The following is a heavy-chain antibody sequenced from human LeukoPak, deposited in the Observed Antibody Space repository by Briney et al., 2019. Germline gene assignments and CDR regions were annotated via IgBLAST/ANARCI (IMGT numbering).Heavy chain of an antibody. CDR3: AREGLIAAAVDY. J-gene: IGHJ4*02. Sequence: ASVKVSCKASGYTLTAYYIHWVRQAPGQGFEWMGWINPNSGGINYAQKFQGRVTMTRDTSISTAYMELNWLTSDDTAVYYCAREGLIAAAVDYWGQGTLVTVSS. V-gene: IGHV1-2*02. CDR2: INPNSGGI. D-gene: IGHD6-13*01. CDR1: GYTLTAYY.